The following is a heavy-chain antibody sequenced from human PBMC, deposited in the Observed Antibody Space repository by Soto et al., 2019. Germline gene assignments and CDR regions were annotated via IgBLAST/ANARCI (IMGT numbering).Heavy chain of an antibody. CDR3: ARGRITIFGVVPWDYYYYGMDV. CDR1: GFTFSSYS. V-gene: IGHV3-48*02. Sequence: GGSLRLSCAASGFTFSSYSMNWVRQAPGKGLEWVSYISSSSSTIYYADSVKGRFTISRDNAKNSLHLQMNSLRDEDTAVYYCARGRITIFGVVPWDYYYYGMDVWGQGTTVTVSS. CDR2: ISSSSSTI. J-gene: IGHJ6*02. D-gene: IGHD3-3*01.